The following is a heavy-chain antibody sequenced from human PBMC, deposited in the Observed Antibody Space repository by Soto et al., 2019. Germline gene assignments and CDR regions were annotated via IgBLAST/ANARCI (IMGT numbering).Heavy chain of an antibody. CDR2: IDPRDSYT. J-gene: IGHJ4*02. CDR1: GYNFSNYW. CDR3: ARRGDYGDPPEDY. Sequence: GESLKISCQGSGYNFSNYWINWVRQMPGKGLEWMGRIDPRDSYTNYSPSFQGRVIISTDKSISTAYLQWNSLKASDTAMYYCARRGDYGDPPEDYWGQGTLVTVSS. V-gene: IGHV5-10-1*01. D-gene: IGHD4-17*01.